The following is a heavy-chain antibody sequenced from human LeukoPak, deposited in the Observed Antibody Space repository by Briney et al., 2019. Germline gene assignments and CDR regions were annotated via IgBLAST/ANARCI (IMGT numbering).Heavy chain of an antibody. D-gene: IGHD3-10*01. V-gene: IGHV1-18*01. CDR3: ARDHSRYGSGSYKPNWFDP. J-gene: IGHJ5*02. CDR1: GYTFTSYG. CDR2: ISAYNGNT. Sequence: ASVKVSCKASGYTFTSYGISWVRQAPGQGLEWKGWISAYNGNTNYAQKLQGRVTMTTDTSTSTAYMELRSLRSDDTAVYYCARDHSRYGSGSYKPNWFDPWGQGTLVTVSS.